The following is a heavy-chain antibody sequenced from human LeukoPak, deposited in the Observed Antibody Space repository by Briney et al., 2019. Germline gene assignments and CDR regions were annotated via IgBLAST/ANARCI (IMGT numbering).Heavy chain of an antibody. CDR2: ISYDGSNK. CDR3: AREEIAVAVSDY. J-gene: IGHJ4*02. CDR1: GFTFSSYA. V-gene: IGHV3-30-3*01. D-gene: IGHD6-19*01. Sequence: PGGSLRLSCAASGFTFSSYAMHWVRQAPGKGLEWVAVISYDGSNKYYADPVKGRFTISRDNSKNTLYLQMNSLRAEDTAVYYCAREEIAVAVSDYWGQGTLVTVSS.